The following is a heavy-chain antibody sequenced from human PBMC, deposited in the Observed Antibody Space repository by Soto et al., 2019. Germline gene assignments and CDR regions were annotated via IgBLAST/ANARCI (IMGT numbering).Heavy chain of an antibody. CDR2: INPDGTKT. J-gene: IGHJ5*02. CDR1: GFTFSAYW. CDR3: SSDTFGLRDT. V-gene: IGHV3-74*01. Sequence: GGSLRLSCAVSGFTFSAYWMHWVRQTPGKGLVWVSRINPDGTKTNYADSVEGRFTISRDNAKSTLYLQMNSLSAEDTAIYFCSSDTFGLRDTWGQGTLVTVSS. D-gene: IGHD3-3*01.